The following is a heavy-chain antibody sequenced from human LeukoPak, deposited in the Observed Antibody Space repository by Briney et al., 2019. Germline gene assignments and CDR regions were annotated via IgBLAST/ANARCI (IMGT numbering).Heavy chain of an antibody. D-gene: IGHD2-21*02. CDR2: INHSGST. CDR3: VGTAIPDLVRFY. CDR1: GGSFSGYY. J-gene: IGHJ4*02. Sequence: SETLSLTCAVYGGSFSGYYWSWIRQPPGKGLEWIGEINHSGSTNYNPSLKSRVTISVDTSKNQFSLKLSSVTAADTAVYYCVGTAIPDLVRFYWGQGTLVTVSS. V-gene: IGHV4-34*01.